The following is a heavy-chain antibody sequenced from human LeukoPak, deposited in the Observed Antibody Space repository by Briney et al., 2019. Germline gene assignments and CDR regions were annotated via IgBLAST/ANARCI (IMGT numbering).Heavy chain of an antibody. J-gene: IGHJ4*02. CDR2: IKQDGSEK. V-gene: IGHV3-7*01. CDR3: ARDLVERDFWSGYYTFYFDY. Sequence: GGSLRLSCAASGFTFSSYRMSWVRQAPGKGLEWVANIKQDGSEKYYVDSVKGRFTISRDNAKNSLYLQMNSLRAEDTAVYYCARDLVERDFWSGYYTFYFDYWGQGTLVTVSS. CDR1: GFTFSSYR. D-gene: IGHD3-3*01.